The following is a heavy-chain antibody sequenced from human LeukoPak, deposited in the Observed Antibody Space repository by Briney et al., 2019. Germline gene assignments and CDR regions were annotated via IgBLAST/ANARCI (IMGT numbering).Heavy chain of an antibody. Sequence: SETLSLTCTVSVSGDSFSSYHWSWLRQPPGKGLEWIGYISSSGSTSYNTSLKSRVTISVDTSKNQFSLKLSSVTAADTAVYYCARVGRGDHTWGSYSCDHWGQGALVSVSS. CDR2: ISSSGST. J-gene: IGHJ1*01. D-gene: IGHD3-16*01. CDR3: ARVGRGDHTWGSYSCDH. V-gene: IGHV4-59*01. CDR1: GDSFSSYH.